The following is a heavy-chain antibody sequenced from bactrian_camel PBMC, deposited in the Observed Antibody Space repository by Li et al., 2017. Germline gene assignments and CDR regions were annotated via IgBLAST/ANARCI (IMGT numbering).Heavy chain of an antibody. CDR2: VRSEGDNT. V-gene: IGHV3-2*01. J-gene: IGHJ4*01. CDR1: GFTFSNYY. Sequence: HVQLVESGGGLVQPGGSLRLSCVASGFTFSNYYMSWLRQAPGKGLEWVSTVRSEGDNTYYAPSMKGRFAISRDNAKNTLYLQLNGLKTEDTAMYYCATSFTMSLGTLGQGTQVTVS. D-gene: IGHD1*01.